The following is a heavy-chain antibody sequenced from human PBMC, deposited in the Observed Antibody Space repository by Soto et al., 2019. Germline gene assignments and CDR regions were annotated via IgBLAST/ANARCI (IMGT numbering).Heavy chain of an antibody. J-gene: IGHJ4*02. Sequence: ASVXVSFKSSGYTFTIYYMHLFLQAPGQGLEWMGIINPSGGSTSYAQKFQGRVTMTRDKSTSTVYMELSRLRSEDTAVYYCARREESSIADRGIHEWGQGTLVTVSS. V-gene: IGHV1-46*01. CDR1: GYTFTIYY. D-gene: IGHD6-6*01. CDR3: ARREESSIADRGIHE. CDR2: INPSGGST.